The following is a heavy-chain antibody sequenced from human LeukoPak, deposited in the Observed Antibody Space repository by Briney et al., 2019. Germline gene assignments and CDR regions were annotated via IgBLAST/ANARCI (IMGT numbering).Heavy chain of an antibody. Sequence: ASVKVSCKASGGTFSSYAISWVRQAPGQGLEWMGGIIPIFGTANYAQKFQGRVTITADESTSTAYMELSSLRSEDTAVYYCASGGHDYGDYHADYWGQGTLVTVSS. V-gene: IGHV1-69*13. D-gene: IGHD4-17*01. J-gene: IGHJ4*02. CDR3: ASGGHDYGDYHADY. CDR1: GGTFSSYA. CDR2: IIPIFGTA.